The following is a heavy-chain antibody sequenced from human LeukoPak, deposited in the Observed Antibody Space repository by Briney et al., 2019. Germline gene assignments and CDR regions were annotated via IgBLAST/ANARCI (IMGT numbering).Heavy chain of an antibody. V-gene: IGHV5-51*01. CDR1: GYSFTSYW. Sequence: GESLKISCKGSGYSFTSYWIGWVRQMPGKGLEWMGIIYPCDSDTRYNPSFQGQVTISADKSISTAYLQWSSLKASDTAMYYCARQGYSYGYSGAFDIWGQGTMVTVYS. J-gene: IGHJ3*02. CDR3: ARQGYSYGYSGAFDI. CDR2: IYPCDSDT. D-gene: IGHD5-18*01.